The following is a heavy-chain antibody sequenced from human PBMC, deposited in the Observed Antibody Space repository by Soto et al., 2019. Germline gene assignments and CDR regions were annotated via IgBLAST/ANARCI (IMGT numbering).Heavy chain of an antibody. J-gene: IGHJ4*02. CDR1: GYTFTSYA. D-gene: IGHD2-2*01. V-gene: IGHV1-3*01. CDR2: INAGNGNT. CDR3: ARPIDRGTSCHPQSFVY. Sequence: GASVKVSCKASGYTFTSYAMHWVRQAPGQRFEWMGWINAGNGNTKYSQKFQGRVTITRDTSASTAYMELSSLRSEDTAVYYCARPIDRGTSCHPQSFVYWGQGTLVTVSS.